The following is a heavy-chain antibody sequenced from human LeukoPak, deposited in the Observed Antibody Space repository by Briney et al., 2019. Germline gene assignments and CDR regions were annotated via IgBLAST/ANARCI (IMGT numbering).Heavy chain of an antibody. CDR1: GGSISSSSYY. J-gene: IGHJ4*02. Sequence: SSETLSLTCTVSGGSISSSSYYWGWIRQPPGKGLEWIGYIYYSGSTNYNPSLKSRVTISVDTSKNQFSLKLSSVTAADTAVYYCARVLGSYDFWSPYYFDYWGQGTLVTVSS. CDR2: IYYSGST. V-gene: IGHV4-61*05. CDR3: ARVLGSYDFWSPYYFDY. D-gene: IGHD3-3*01.